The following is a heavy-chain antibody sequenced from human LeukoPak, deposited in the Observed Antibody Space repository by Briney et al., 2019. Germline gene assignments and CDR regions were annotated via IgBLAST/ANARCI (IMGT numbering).Heavy chain of an antibody. J-gene: IGHJ4*02. CDR1: GFTFSSYA. CDR3: AKGPSYDILTGYADY. V-gene: IGHV3-23*01. Sequence: PGGSLRLSCAASGFTFSSYAMSWVRQAPGKGLEWVSAISGSGGSTYYADSVKGRFTISRDNSKNTLYLQMNSLRVEDTAVYYCAKGPSYDILTGYADYWGQGTLVTVSS. D-gene: IGHD3-9*01. CDR2: ISGSGGST.